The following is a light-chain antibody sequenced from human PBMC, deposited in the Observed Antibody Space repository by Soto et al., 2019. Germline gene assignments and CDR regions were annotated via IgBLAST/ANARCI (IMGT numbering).Light chain of an antibody. CDR1: QSVSSSY. J-gene: IGKJ4*01. CDR2: GAS. CDR3: QQNGSSALT. V-gene: IGKV3-20*01. Sequence: EIVLTQSPGTLSLSPGERATLSCRASQSVSSSYLAWYQQKPGQAPSLLFYGASSRATGLPNRFSGSGCGTVFLITSSRLEPEDSVVYYWQQNGSSALTFGEGTKVEIK.